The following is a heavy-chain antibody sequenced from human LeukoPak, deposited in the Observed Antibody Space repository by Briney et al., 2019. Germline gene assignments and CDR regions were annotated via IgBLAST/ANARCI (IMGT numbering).Heavy chain of an antibody. CDR2: ISERGGST. CDR1: GITLSNYG. CDR3: AKRGIVIRAVIIIGFHKEAYYFDY. J-gene: IGHJ4*02. V-gene: IGHV3-23*01. D-gene: IGHD3-10*01. Sequence: QPGGSLRLSCVVSGITLSNYGMSWVRQAPGKGLEWVSGISERGGSTNYADSVKGRFIISRDTSKNTVCLQMNSLRVEDTAVYFCAKRGIVIRAVIIIGFHKEAYYFDYWGQGILVTVSS.